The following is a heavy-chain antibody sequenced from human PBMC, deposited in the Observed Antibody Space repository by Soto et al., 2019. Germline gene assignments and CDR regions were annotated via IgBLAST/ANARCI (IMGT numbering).Heavy chain of an antibody. CDR1: GYTFTYRY. D-gene: IGHD6-19*01. CDR2: ITPFNGNT. CDR3: ARSHTYSSGTIDAFDI. J-gene: IGHJ3*02. V-gene: IGHV1-45*02. Sequence: GASVKVSCKASGYTFTYRYLHWVRQAPGQALEWMGWITPFNGNTNYAQKFHDRVTITRDRSMSTAYMELSSLRSEDTAMYYCARSHTYSSGTIDAFDIWGQGTMVTVSS.